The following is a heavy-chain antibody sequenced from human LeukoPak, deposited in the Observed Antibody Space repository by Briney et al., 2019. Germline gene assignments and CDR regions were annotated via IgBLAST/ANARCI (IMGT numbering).Heavy chain of an antibody. D-gene: IGHD2-15*01. CDR2: MSGRGVST. J-gene: IGHJ4*02. CDR3: AKDCNGGNCYIDY. CDR1: GFTFTNYA. V-gene: IGHV3-23*01. Sequence: GGSLRLSCAASGFTFTNYAMSWVRQAPGKGLEWVSGMSGRGVSTYYADSVKGRFTISSDNSKNTLYLRMNSLRAEDTAIYYCAKDCNGGNCYIDYWGQGTLVTVSP.